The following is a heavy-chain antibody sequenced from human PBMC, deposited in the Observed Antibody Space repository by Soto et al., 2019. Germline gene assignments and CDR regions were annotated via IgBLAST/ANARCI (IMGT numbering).Heavy chain of an antibody. V-gene: IGHV3-7*01. J-gene: IGHJ6*03. D-gene: IGHD6-19*01. CDR1: GFTFSSYW. CDR2: IKQDGSEK. Sequence: GESLKISCAASGFTFSSYWMSWVRQAPGKGLEWVANIKQDGSEKYYVDSVKGRFTISRDNTKNSLYLQMNSLRAEDTAVYYCARPPSVAVAGLSYYYYYYMDVWGKGTTVTVSS. CDR3: ARPPSVAVAGLSYYYYYYMDV.